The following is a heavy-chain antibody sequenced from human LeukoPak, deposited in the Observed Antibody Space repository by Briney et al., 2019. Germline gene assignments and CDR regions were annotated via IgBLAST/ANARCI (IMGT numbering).Heavy chain of an antibody. Sequence: GGSLRLSCAASGFTFSSYAMSWVRQAPGKGLEWVSAISGSGGSTYYADSVKGRFTISRDNSKNTLYLQMNSLRAEDTAVYYCAKEAASEWLMDQYYYMDVWGKGTTVTVSS. J-gene: IGHJ6*03. V-gene: IGHV3-23*01. CDR1: GFTFSSYA. CDR3: AKEAASEWLMDQYYYMDV. D-gene: IGHD3-3*01. CDR2: ISGSGGST.